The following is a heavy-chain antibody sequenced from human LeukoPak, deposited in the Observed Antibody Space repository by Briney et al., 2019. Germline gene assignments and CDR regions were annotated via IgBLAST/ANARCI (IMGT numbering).Heavy chain of an antibody. CDR1: GYTFTGYY. CDR3: ARAGYSSGWYVNY. D-gene: IGHD6-19*01. V-gene: IGHV1-2*02. CDR2: INPNSGGT. Sequence: ASVKVSCKASGYTFTGYYMHWVRQAPGQGLEWMGWINPNSGGTNYAQKFQGRVTVTRDTSISTAYMELSRLRSDDTAVYYCARAGYSSGWYVNYWGQGTLVTVSS. J-gene: IGHJ4*02.